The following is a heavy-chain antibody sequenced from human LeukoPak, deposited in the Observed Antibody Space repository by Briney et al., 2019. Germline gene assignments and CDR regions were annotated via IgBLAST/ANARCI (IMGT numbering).Heavy chain of an antibody. CDR3: ARAGSRYFDWLPSVWFV. J-gene: IGHJ6*02. V-gene: IGHV1-24*01. Sequence: ASVKVSCKVSGYTLTELSMHWVRQAPGKGLEWMGGFDPEDGETIYAQKFQGRVTMTEDTSTGTAYMELSSLRSDDTAVYYCARAGSRYFDWLPSVWFVWGQGTTVTVSS. D-gene: IGHD3-9*01. CDR1: GYTLTELS. CDR2: FDPEDGET.